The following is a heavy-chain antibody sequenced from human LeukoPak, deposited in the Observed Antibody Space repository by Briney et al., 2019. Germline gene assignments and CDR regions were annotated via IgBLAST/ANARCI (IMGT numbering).Heavy chain of an antibody. CDR1: GGSFSGYY. D-gene: IGHD5-18*01. CDR2: INHSGST. Sequence: SETLSLTCAVYGGSFSGYYWSWIRQPPGKGLEWIGEINHSGSTNYNPSLKSRVTISVDTSKNQFSLKLSSVTAADTAVYYCASQIQLWRIDYWGQGTLVTVSS. V-gene: IGHV4-34*01. J-gene: IGHJ4*02. CDR3: ASQIQLWRIDY.